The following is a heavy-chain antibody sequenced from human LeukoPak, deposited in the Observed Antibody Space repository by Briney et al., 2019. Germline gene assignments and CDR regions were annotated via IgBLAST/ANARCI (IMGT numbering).Heavy chain of an antibody. V-gene: IGHV1-69*05. CDR2: IIPIFGTA. J-gene: IGHJ5*02. Sequence: GASVKVSCKASGGTFSSYAISWVRQAPGQGLEWMGGIIPIFGTANYAQKFQGRVTITTDESTSTAYMELSSLRSEDTAVYYCASSLAVAGLNWFDPWGQGTLVTVSS. CDR3: ASSLAVAGLNWFDP. CDR1: GGTFSSYA. D-gene: IGHD6-19*01.